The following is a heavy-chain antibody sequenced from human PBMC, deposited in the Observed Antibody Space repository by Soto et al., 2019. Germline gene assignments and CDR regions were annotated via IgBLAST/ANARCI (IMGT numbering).Heavy chain of an antibody. CDR1: GGSFSGYY. Sequence: PSETLSLTCAVYGGSFSGYYWSWIRQPPGKGLEWIGEINHSGSTNCNPSLKSRVTISVDTSKNQFSLKLSSVTAADTAVYYYGRGYIWWRCRSWDHNYYYYYMDVWGKGTTVTVSS. CDR2: INHSGST. D-gene: IGHD3-16*02. V-gene: IGHV4-34*01. CDR3: GRGYIWWRCRSWDHNYYYYYMDV. J-gene: IGHJ6*03.